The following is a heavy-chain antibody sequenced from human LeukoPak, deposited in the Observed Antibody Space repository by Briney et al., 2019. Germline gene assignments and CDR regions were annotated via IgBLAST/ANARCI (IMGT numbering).Heavy chain of an antibody. Sequence: GGSLRLSCAASGFSFSNYGMHWVRQAPGKGLEWVTFIRYDGSNKYYADSVKGRFTISRDNSRSTLYLQMNSLRAEDTAVYYCAKATKNWGSGNYFDYWGQGTLVTVSS. CDR2: IRYDGSNK. D-gene: IGHD7-27*01. V-gene: IGHV3-30*02. CDR3: AKATKNWGSGNYFDY. J-gene: IGHJ4*02. CDR1: GFSFSNYG.